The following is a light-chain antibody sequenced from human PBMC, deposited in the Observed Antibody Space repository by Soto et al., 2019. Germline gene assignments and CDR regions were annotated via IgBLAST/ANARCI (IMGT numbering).Light chain of an antibody. V-gene: IGKV3-20*01. CDR3: QQYHSSPRT. J-gene: IGKJ2*01. CDR1: QSITSYY. Sequence: EIVLTQSPGTLSLSPGERATLSCRASQSITSYYLAWYRQKPGQAPRLLIYGVSTRATGIPDRFSGSGSGTDFTLTISRLEPEDFAVYYCQQYHSSPRTFGQGTKVEIK. CDR2: GVS.